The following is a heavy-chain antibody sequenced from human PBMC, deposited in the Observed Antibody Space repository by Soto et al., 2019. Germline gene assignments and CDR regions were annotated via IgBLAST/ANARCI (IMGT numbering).Heavy chain of an antibody. J-gene: IGHJ4*01. D-gene: IGHD3-22*01. V-gene: IGHV5-10-1*01. CDR1: GYSFTSYW. Sequence: PGESLKISCKGSGYSFTSYWISWVRQMPGKGLEWMGRIDPSDSYTNYSPSFQGHVTISADKSISTAYLQWSSLKASDTAMYYCAKTYYYDSGGYYFDYRGHITLCPVSS. CDR2: IDPSDSYT. CDR3: AKTYYYDSGGYYFDY.